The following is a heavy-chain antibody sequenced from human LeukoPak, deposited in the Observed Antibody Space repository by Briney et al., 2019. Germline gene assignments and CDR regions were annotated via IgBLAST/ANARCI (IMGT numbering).Heavy chain of an antibody. J-gene: IGHJ6*03. Sequence: GGSLRLSCAASGFTFSSYEMNWVRQAPGKGLEWVSYISSSGSTIYYADSVKGRFTISRDNAKNSLYLQMNSLRAEDTAVYYCARDRSGYDYYYYHYMDVWGKGTTVTVSS. V-gene: IGHV3-48*03. CDR1: GFTFSSYE. CDR2: ISSSGSTI. CDR3: ARDRSGYDYYYYHYMDV. D-gene: IGHD5-12*01.